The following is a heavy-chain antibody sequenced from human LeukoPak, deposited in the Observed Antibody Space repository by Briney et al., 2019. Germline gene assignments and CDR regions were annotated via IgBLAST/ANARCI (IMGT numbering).Heavy chain of an antibody. CDR3: ARWRTYIQGFFDP. CDR1: GFTLSSYR. D-gene: IGHD1/OR15-1a*01. J-gene: IGHJ5*02. CDR2: IKGDGSDK. V-gene: IGHV3-7*05. Sequence: GGSLRLSCAASGFTLSSYRMNWVRQAPGKGLEWVAHIKGDGSDKEYVDSVKGRFTISRDNAKNSLYLQMNSLRAEDTAVYYCARWRTYIQGFFDPWGQGTLVTVSS.